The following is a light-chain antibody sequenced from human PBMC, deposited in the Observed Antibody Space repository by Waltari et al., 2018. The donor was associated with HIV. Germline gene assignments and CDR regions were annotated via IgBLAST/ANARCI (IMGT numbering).Light chain of an antibody. CDR2: EVS. J-gene: IGLJ2*01. V-gene: IGLV2-18*02. CDR3: SSYTSSSTPVV. CDR1: SSDVGSYKR. Sequence: QSALTQPPSVSGSPGQSVTTPCTGTSSDVGSYKRVPLYQQPPGTAPKLMIYEVSNRPSGVPDRFSGSKSGNTASLTISGLQAEDEADYYCSSYTSSSTPVVFGGGTKLTVL.